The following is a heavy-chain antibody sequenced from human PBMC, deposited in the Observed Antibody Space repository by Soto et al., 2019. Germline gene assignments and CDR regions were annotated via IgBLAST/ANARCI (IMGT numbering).Heavy chain of an antibody. D-gene: IGHD6-19*01. V-gene: IGHV3-23*01. CDR1: GFTFSSYA. CDR3: ARVHGCFDY. J-gene: IGHJ4*02. CDR2: ISGSGGST. Sequence: GGSLSLSCAASGFTFSSYAMSWVRQAPGKGLEWVSAISGSGGSTYYADSVKGRFTISRDYPKNTLYLQMDSLGADYAGVCYCARVHGCFDYWGQGTLVTVSS.